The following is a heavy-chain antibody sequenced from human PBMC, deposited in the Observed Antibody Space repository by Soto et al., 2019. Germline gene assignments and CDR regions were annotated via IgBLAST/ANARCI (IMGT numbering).Heavy chain of an antibody. D-gene: IGHD3-16*01. CDR2: ISADNGDT. CDR1: GYTFTNYG. V-gene: IGHV1-18*01. J-gene: IGHJ5*02. Sequence: QIQLVQSGAEVRKPGASVKISCEASGYTFTNYGIGWVRQAPGEGLEWMGWISADNGDTNYAQKFQGRVTMTTDTSTNTAYMELRSLRSDDTAVYYCAKTPVLLLFGAWLDPWGQGTLVTVSS. CDR3: AKTPVLLLFGAWLDP.